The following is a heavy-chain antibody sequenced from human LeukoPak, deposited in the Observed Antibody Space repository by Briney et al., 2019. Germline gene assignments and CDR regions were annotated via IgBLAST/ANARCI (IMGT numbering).Heavy chain of an antibody. D-gene: IGHD6-13*01. CDR2: INHSGST. CDR1: GGSFSGYY. V-gene: IGHV4-34*01. CDR3: ARGRSVAAAGGGPYYYYYYYMDV. Sequence: ETSETPSLTCAVYGGSFSGYYWSWIRQPPGKGLEWIGEINHSGSTNYNPSLKSRVTISVDTSKNQFSLKLSSVTAADTAVYYCARGRSVAAAGGGPYYYYYYYMDVWGKGTTVTVSS. J-gene: IGHJ6*03.